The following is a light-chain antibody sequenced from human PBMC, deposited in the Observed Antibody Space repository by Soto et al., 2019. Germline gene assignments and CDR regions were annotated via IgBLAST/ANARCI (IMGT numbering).Light chain of an antibody. V-gene: IGLV2-23*01. Sequence: QSVLSQPPSASGSPEQSITISCTGTSSDVGAYNLVSWYQQHPGKAPRLIIYEGTKRPSGISHRFSGSKSDNTASLTISGLRAEDEAHYHCCSYAGSRTFVFGGGTKLTVL. CDR3: CSYAGSRTFV. CDR2: EGT. J-gene: IGLJ3*02. CDR1: SSDVGAYNL.